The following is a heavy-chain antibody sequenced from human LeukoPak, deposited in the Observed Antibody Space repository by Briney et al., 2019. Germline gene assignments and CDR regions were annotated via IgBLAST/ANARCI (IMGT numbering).Heavy chain of an antibody. V-gene: IGHV3-23*01. J-gene: IGHJ6*02. D-gene: IGHD2-2*02. CDR3: AKDPDSSVVPAAIRGYYYYGMDV. CDR2: ISGSGGST. CDR1: GFTFSSYA. Sequence: GGSLRLSCAASGFTFSSYAMSWVRQAPGKGLEWVSAISGSGGSTYYADSVKGRFTISRDNSKNTLYLQMNSLRAEDTAVYYCAKDPDSSVVPAAIRGYYYYGMDVWGQGTTVTVSS.